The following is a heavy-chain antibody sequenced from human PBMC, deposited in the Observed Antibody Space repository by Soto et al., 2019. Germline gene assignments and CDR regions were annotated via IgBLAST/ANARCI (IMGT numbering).Heavy chain of an antibody. J-gene: IGHJ5*02. CDR2: IWYDGSNK. Sequence: GGSLRLSCAAYGFTFSSYGMHWVRQAPGKGLEWVAVIWYDGSNKYYADSVKGRFTISRDNSKNTLYLQMNSLRAEDTDVYYCAREGLYSSSWYVSGFDPWGQGTLVTVSS. V-gene: IGHV3-33*01. CDR1: GFTFSSYG. CDR3: AREGLYSSSWYVSGFDP. D-gene: IGHD6-13*01.